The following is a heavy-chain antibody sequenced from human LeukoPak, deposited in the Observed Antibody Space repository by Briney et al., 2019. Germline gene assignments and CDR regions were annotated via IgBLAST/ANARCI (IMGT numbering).Heavy chain of an antibody. D-gene: IGHD6-13*01. CDR3: ARYMAATGPFDY. CDR2: IYHSGST. V-gene: IGHV4-59*08. Sequence: SETLSLTCTVSGGFLSSYYWSWIRQPPGKGLEWIGFIYHSGSTSYNSSLKSRVTISVDTSKNQFSLKLTSVTAADTAVYYCARYMAATGPFDYWGQGTLVTVSS. J-gene: IGHJ4*02. CDR1: GGFLSSYY.